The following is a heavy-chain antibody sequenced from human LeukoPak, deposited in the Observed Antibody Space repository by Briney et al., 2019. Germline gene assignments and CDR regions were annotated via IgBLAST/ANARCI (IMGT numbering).Heavy chain of an antibody. CDR1: GFTFSSYA. D-gene: IGHD6-19*01. CDR2: ISYDGSNK. V-gene: IGHV3-30-3*01. CDR3: AREAGWYAFDY. J-gene: IGHJ4*02. Sequence: GGSLRLSCAASGFTFSSYAIHWVRQAPGKGLEWVALISYDGSNKYYADSVKGRFTISRDISKNTLYLQMNSLRAEDTAVYYCAREAGWYAFDYWGQGTLVTVSS.